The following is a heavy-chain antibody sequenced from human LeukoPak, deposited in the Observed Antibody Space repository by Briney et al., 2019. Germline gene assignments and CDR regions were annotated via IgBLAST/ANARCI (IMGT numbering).Heavy chain of an antibody. CDR1: GYTFTSYA. V-gene: IGHV1-3*01. D-gene: IGHD2-15*01. Sequence: GASVRVSCKASGYTFTSYAMHWVRQAPGQRLEWMGWINAGNGNTKYSQKFQGRVTITRDTSASTAYMELSSLRSEDTAVYYCARDRSGGSCFDPWGQGTLVTVSS. CDR3: ARDRSGGSCFDP. CDR2: INAGNGNT. J-gene: IGHJ5*02.